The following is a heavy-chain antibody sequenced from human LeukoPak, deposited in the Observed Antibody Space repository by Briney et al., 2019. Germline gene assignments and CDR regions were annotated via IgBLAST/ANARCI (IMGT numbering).Heavy chain of an antibody. V-gene: IGHV3-30*03. CDR2: ISYDGSNK. J-gene: IGHJ4*02. D-gene: IGHD3-22*01. CDR1: GFTFSSYG. CDR3: ARPYATYYYDSSGYCPDY. Sequence: GGSLRLSCAASGFTFSSYGMHWVRQAPGKGLEWVAVISYDGSNKYYADSVKSRFTISRDNSKNTLYLQMNSLRAEDTAVYYCARPYATYYYDSSGYCPDYWGQGTLVTVSS.